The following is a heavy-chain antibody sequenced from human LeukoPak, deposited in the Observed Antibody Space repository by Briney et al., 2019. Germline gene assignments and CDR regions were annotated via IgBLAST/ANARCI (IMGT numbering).Heavy chain of an antibody. J-gene: IGHJ4*02. D-gene: IGHD6-6*01. Sequence: PSETLSLTCTVSGGSISSSSYYWGWIRQPPGKGLEWIGSIYYSGSTYYNPSLKSRVTISVDTSKNQFSLKLGSVTAADTAVYYCAREGGYSSSSVAYFDYWGQGTLVTVSS. V-gene: IGHV4-39*02. CDR2: IYYSGST. CDR1: GGSISSSSYY. CDR3: AREGGYSSSSVAYFDY.